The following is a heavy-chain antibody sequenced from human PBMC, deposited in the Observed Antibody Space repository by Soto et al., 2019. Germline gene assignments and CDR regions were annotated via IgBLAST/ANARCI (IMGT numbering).Heavy chain of an antibody. Sequence: VSCKASGYTFTSYDINWVRQATGQGLEWMGWMNPNSGNTGYAQKFQGRVTMTRNTSISTAYMELSSLRSEDTAVYYCARGGADYYYSHVDVWGKGTPVTVSS. V-gene: IGHV1-8*01. J-gene: IGHJ6*03. D-gene: IGHD3-16*01. CDR3: ARGGADYYYSHVDV. CDR2: MNPNSGNT. CDR1: GYTFTSYD.